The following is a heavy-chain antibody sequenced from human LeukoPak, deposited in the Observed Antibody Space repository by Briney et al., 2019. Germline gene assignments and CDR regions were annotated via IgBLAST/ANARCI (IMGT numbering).Heavy chain of an antibody. J-gene: IGHJ3*02. CDR1: GGTVSSYA. CDR2: IIPIVGTA. D-gene: IGHD6-13*01. Sequence: SVKVSCKASGGTVSSYAISWVRQAPGQGLEWMGGIIPIVGTAKYAQKFQGRVTITADESTSTAYMELRSLRSEDTAVYYCARDPYSSSWHRSCAFDIWGQGTMVTVSS. CDR3: ARDPYSSSWHRSCAFDI. V-gene: IGHV1-69*13.